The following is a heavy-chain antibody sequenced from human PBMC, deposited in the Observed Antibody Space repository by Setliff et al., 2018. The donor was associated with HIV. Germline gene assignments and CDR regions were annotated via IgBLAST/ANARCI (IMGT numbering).Heavy chain of an antibody. D-gene: IGHD5-18*01. V-gene: IGHV3-7*03. Sequence: GGSLRLSCAASGFTFSSYWMSWVRQAPGKGLEWVANIKQDAGEIYYVDSVKGRFTLSRDNARNSLYLQLNSLRAEDTALYYCARGLTHGYSYGYWDSWGRGTLVTV. CDR1: GFTFSSYW. J-gene: IGHJ4*02. CDR3: ARGLTHGYSYGYWDS. CDR2: IKQDAGEI.